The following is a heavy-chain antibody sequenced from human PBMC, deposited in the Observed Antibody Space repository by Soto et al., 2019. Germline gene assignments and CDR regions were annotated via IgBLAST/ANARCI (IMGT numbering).Heavy chain of an antibody. J-gene: IGHJ4*02. Sequence: QVQLQESGPGLVKPSQTLSLTCTVSGGSISSGDYYWSWIRQPPGKGLEWIGYIYYSGSTYYNPSLKSRVTISVDTSKNQVSLKLFSVTAADTAVYYCVSAAKWELLFDYWGQGTLVTVSS. CDR1: GGSISSGDYY. CDR3: VSAAKWELLFDY. D-gene: IGHD1-26*01. V-gene: IGHV4-30-4*01. CDR2: IYYSGST.